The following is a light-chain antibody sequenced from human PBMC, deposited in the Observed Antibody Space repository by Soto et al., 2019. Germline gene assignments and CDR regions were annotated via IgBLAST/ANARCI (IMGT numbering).Light chain of an antibody. CDR2: AAS. CDR3: QQTDDNPRT. CDR1: QNINNY. J-gene: IGKJ1*01. Sequence: DIQVTQSPSSLSASVGDRITITCRTSQNINNYLNWYQQNPGKVPKLLISAASNLQSGVPSRFSGSGSGTEFSLTITSLQAEDFATYYCQQTDDNPRTFGQGTKVDIK. V-gene: IGKV1-39*01.